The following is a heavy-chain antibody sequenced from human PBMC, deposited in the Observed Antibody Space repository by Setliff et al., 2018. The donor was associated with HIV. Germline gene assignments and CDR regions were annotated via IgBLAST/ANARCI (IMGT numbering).Heavy chain of an antibody. J-gene: IGHJ4*02. CDR2: INPNSGGT. CDR3: ARGQGPVDY. V-gene: IGHV1-2*02. Sequence: ASVKVSCKASGYTFTGYYMHWVRQAPGQGLEWMGWINPNSGGTNYAQKFQGRVTLTSDTSISTAYMELSGLRSDDTAVYYCARGQGPVDYWGQGTLVTVSS. CDR1: GYTFTGYY.